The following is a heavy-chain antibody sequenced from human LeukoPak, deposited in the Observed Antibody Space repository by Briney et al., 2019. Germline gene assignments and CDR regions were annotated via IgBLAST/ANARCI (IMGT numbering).Heavy chain of an antibody. CDR3: ARAVRYSSGPLTDLLPYSFDY. CDR2: IIPIFGTA. Sequence: GSSVKVSCKASGGTYSSYAISWVRQAPGQGLEWMGGIIPIFGTANYAQKFQGRVTITRDTFASTAYMELSGLRSEDMAVYYCARAVRYSSGPLTDLLPYSFDYWGQGTLVTVSS. D-gene: IGHD6-19*01. CDR1: GGTYSSYA. V-gene: IGHV1-69*05. J-gene: IGHJ4*02.